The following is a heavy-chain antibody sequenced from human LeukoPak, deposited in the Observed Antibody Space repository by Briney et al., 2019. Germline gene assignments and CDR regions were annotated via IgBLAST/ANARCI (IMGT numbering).Heavy chain of an antibody. V-gene: IGHV3-30*18. Sequence: PGGSLRLSCAASEFTFSSYGMPWVRQAPGKGLEWVAVISYDGSNKYYADSVKGRFTISRDNSKNTLYLQMNSLRAEDTAVYYCAKDGPIVGATMDYWGQGTLVTVSS. D-gene: IGHD1-26*01. J-gene: IGHJ4*02. CDR3: AKDGPIVGATMDY. CDR1: EFTFSSYG. CDR2: ISYDGSNK.